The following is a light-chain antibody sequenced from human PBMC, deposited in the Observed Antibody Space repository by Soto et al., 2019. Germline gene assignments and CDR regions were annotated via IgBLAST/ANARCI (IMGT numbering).Light chain of an antibody. J-gene: IGKJ4*01. Sequence: DIELTQSPATLSLSPGERATLSCRASQNINNYLAWYQQKPGQTPRLLIYDASTRATDIPARFSGSGSGTDFTLTISGLEPEDFAVYYCQQRVTWPGTFGGGTKVEIK. CDR3: QQRVTWPGT. V-gene: IGKV3-11*01. CDR2: DAS. CDR1: QNINNY.